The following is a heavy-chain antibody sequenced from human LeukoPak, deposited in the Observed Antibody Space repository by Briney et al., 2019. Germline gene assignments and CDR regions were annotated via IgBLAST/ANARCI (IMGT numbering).Heavy chain of an antibody. CDR3: ARLRGYSYGDSGDY. V-gene: IGHV1-2*02. Sequence: GASVKVSCKASGYTFTGYYMHWVRQAPGQGLEWIGWINPNSGGTNYAQKFQGRVTMTRDTSISTAYMELSRLRSDDTAVYYCARLRGYSYGDSGDYWGQGTLVTVSS. J-gene: IGHJ4*02. CDR2: INPNSGGT. D-gene: IGHD5-18*01. CDR1: GYTFTGYY.